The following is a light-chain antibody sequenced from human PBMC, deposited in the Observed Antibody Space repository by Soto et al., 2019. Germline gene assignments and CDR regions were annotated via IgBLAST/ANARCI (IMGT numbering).Light chain of an antibody. J-gene: IGKJ5*01. Sequence: DIQLTQTPSFLSASVGDRVTVTCRASQGSPTYLAWYQQKPGKAPKLLIYGVSTLQNGVPSRFSGAGSGTEFTLTITSRQPEYSATYYCQQLNHYPLTFGQGTRLEIK. CDR3: QQLNHYPLT. CDR1: QGSPTY. CDR2: GVS. V-gene: IGKV1-9*01.